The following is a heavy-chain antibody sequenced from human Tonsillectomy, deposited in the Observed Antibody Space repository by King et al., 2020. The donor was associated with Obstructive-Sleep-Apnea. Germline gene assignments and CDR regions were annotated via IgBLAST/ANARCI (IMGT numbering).Heavy chain of an antibody. CDR2: IRSDGSDK. D-gene: IGHD1-26*01. V-gene: IGHV3-30*02. CDR1: GFTFSNYD. Sequence: VQLVESGGGVVQPGRSLRLSCAASGFTFSNYDMHWVRQAPGKGLEWVAFIRSDGSDKYYADSVKGRFTISRDNSKNTLYLQMISLRAEDTALFYCAKGEGPWGLTSIVGPIDAFDIWGQGTMVTVSS. CDR3: AKGEGPWGLTSIVGPIDAFDI. J-gene: IGHJ3*02.